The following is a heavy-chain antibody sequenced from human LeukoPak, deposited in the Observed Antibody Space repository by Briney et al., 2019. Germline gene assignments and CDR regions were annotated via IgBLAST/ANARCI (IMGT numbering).Heavy chain of an antibody. V-gene: IGHV1-2*02. CDR3: ARDLRYYDFWSGWNYYYYGMDV. CDR2: INPNSGGT. Sequence: GASVKVSCMASGYTFTGYYMHWTRQAPGQGLEWMGWINPNSGGTNYAQKFQGRVTMTRDTSISTAYMELSRLRSDDTAVYYCARDLRYYDFWSGWNYYYYGMDVWGQGTTVTVSS. J-gene: IGHJ6*02. D-gene: IGHD3-3*01. CDR1: GYTFTGYY.